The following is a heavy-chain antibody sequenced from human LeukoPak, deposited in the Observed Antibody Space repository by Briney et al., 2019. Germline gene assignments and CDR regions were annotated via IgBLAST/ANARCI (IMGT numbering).Heavy chain of an antibody. V-gene: IGHV3-7*04. Sequence: GGSLRLSCSASGFTFSNSAMHWVRQAPGKGLEWVANIKQDGSEKYFMDSVEGRFTISRDNAKNSLSLQINSVRAEDTAVYYCARSFFGSGTSYGMDIWGQGTKVTVS. J-gene: IGHJ6*02. CDR1: GFTFSNSA. D-gene: IGHD3-10*01. CDR2: IKQDGSEK. CDR3: ARSFFGSGTSYGMDI.